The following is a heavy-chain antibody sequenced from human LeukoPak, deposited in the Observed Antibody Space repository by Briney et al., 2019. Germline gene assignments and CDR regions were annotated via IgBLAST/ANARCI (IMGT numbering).Heavy chain of an antibody. CDR3: ARASYDSSGYYDFDY. J-gene: IGHJ4*02. CDR2: ISYDGSNK. Sequence: GGSLRLSCAASGFTFSSYGMHWVRQAPGKGLEWVAVISYDGSNKYYADSVKGRFTISRDNSKNTLYLQMNSLRAEDTAVYYCARASYDSSGYYDFDYWGQGTLVTVSS. V-gene: IGHV3-30*03. CDR1: GFTFSSYG. D-gene: IGHD3-22*01.